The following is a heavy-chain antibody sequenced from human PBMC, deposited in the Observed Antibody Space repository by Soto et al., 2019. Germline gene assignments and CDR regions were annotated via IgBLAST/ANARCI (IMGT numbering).Heavy chain of an antibody. J-gene: IGHJ5*02. CDR2: ISAYNGNT. CDR3: VGAPGDCSSTSCYNWFDP. D-gene: IGHD2-2*01. CDR1: GYTFTSYG. V-gene: IGHV1-18*01. Sequence: GASVKVSWKASGYTFTSYGISWVRQAPGQGLEWMGWISAYNGNTNYAQKLQGRVTMTTDTSTSTAYMELRSLRSDDTAVYYCVGAPGDCSSTSCYNWFDPWGQGTLVTVSS.